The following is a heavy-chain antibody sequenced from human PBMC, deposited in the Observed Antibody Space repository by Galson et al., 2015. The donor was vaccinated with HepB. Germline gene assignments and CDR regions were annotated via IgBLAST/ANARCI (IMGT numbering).Heavy chain of an antibody. J-gene: IGHJ4*02. CDR3: ARATFVVVPAAMSLPAY. CDR2: INAGNGNT. D-gene: IGHD2-2*01. Sequence: SVKVSCKASGYTFTSYAMHWVRQAPGQRLEWMGWINAGNGNTKYSQKFQGRVTITRDTSASTAYMELSSLRSEDTAVYYCARATFVVVPAAMSLPAYGGQVTLVAASS. V-gene: IGHV1-3*01. CDR1: GYTFTSYA.